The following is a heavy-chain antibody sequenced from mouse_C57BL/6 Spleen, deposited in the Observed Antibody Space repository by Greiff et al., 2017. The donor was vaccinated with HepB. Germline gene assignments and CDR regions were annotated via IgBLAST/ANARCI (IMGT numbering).Heavy chain of an antibody. Sequence: EVKLVESGGGLVQPGGSLKLSCAASGFTFSDYYMYWVRQTPEKRLEWVAYISNGGGSTYYPDTVKGRFTISRDNAKNTLYLQMSRLKSEDTAMYYCARRGGGYDVYFDYWGQGTTLTVSS. CDR3: ARRGGGYDVYFDY. CDR2: ISNGGGST. D-gene: IGHD2-2*01. J-gene: IGHJ2*01. CDR1: GFTFSDYY. V-gene: IGHV5-12*01.